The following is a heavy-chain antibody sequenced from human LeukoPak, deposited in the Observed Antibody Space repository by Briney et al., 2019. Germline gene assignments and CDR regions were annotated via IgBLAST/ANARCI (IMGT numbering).Heavy chain of an antibody. Sequence: GGSLRLSCAASGFTFSSYSMNWVRQAPGKGLEWVSFIFSSSTYKYYTDSVKGRFTISRDNAKNSLYLQMNSLRAEDTAVYYCARDFYDGFALDYWGQGTLVTVSS. CDR3: ARDFYDGFALDY. J-gene: IGHJ4*02. CDR2: IFSSSTYK. D-gene: IGHD2/OR15-2a*01. V-gene: IGHV3-21*01. CDR1: GFTFSSYS.